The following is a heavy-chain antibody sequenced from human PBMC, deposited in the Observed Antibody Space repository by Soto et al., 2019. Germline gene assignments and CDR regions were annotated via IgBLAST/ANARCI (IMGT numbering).Heavy chain of an antibody. CDR2: IRGSGGST. D-gene: IGHD1-26*01. J-gene: IGHJ6*02. V-gene: IGHV3-23*01. Sequence: GESLKISCAASGFTFSSYAMSWVRQAPGKGLEWVSAIRGSGGSTYYADSVKGRFTISRENSKNTMYLQMNSLKAEDTAVYYCATSGSYYYYCGMDVWGQGTTVTVSS. CDR3: ATSGSYYYYCGMDV. CDR1: GFTFSSYA.